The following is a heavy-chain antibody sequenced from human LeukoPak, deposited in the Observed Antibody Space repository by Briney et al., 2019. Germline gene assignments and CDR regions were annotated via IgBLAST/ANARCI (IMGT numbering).Heavy chain of an antibody. D-gene: IGHD3-22*01. CDR1: GGTFSSYA. J-gene: IGHJ4*02. CDR2: ISAYNGNT. V-gene: IGHV1-18*01. CDR3: ARHANYYDSSGYYS. Sequence: ASVKVSCKASGGTFSSYAISWVRQAPGQGLEWMGWISAYNGNTNYAQKLQGRVTMTTDTSTSTAYMELRSLRSDDTAVYYCARHANYYDSSGYYSWGQGTLVTVSS.